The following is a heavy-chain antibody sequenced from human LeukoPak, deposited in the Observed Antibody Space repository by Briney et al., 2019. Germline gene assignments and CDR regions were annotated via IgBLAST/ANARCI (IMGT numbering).Heavy chain of an antibody. J-gene: IGHJ4*02. CDR3: AKDTYSGSYHY. D-gene: IGHD1-26*01. Sequence: GGSLRLSCAASGFAFSSYAMSWVRQAPGKGLEWVSAISGSGDDTYYADSVKGRFTISRDNSKDTLYLQMNSLRAEDTAVYFCAKDTYSGSYHYWGQGTLVTVSS. CDR1: GFAFSSYA. V-gene: IGHV3-23*01. CDR2: ISGSGDDT.